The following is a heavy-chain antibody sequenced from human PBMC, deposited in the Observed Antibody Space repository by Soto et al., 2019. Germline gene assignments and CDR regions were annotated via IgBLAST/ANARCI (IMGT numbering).Heavy chain of an antibody. Sequence: QVQLVQSGAEVKKPGASVKVSCKASGYSLNTYGIAWVRQAPGQGLEWMGWISANNDHTNYPQKLQGRVTMTTDTSTRTAYMELRSLTSDDTAVYYCARRTYFDYWGQGTLVTVSS. J-gene: IGHJ4*02. CDR1: GYSLNTYG. V-gene: IGHV1-18*01. CDR2: ISANNDHT. CDR3: ARRTYFDY.